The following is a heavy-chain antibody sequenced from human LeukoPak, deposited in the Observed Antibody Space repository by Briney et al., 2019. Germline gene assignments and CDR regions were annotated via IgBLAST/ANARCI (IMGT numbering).Heavy chain of an antibody. J-gene: IGHJ4*02. D-gene: IGHD6-13*01. CDR1: GFTFSSYA. V-gene: IGHV3-23*01. CDR2: ISGSGGST. Sequence: GGSLRLSCAASGFTFSSYAMSWVRQAPGKGLEWVSAISGSGGSTYYADSVKGRFTTSRDNSKNTLYLQMNSLRAEDTAVYYCARHPGIAAAGIDHWGQGTLVTVSS. CDR3: ARHPGIAAAGIDH.